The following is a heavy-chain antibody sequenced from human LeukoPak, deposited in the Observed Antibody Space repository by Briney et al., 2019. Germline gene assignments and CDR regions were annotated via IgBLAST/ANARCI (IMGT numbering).Heavy chain of an antibody. J-gene: IGHJ4*02. CDR3: VKGEVRGYKKRGVDY. CDR1: GFTFNKYV. Sequence: GGSLRLSCSASGFTFNKYVMHWVRQAPDKGLEYVSGVSNNGDSTYYADSVKGRFTISRDNSKNTLYLQMSSLRPEGTAAYYCVKGEVRGYKKRGVDYWGQGTLVTVSS. CDR2: VSNNGDST. D-gene: IGHD5-18*01. V-gene: IGHV3-64D*06.